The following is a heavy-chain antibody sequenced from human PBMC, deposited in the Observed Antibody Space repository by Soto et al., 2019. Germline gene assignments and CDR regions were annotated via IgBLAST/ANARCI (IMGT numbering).Heavy chain of an antibody. CDR1: GFTFSSYS. V-gene: IGHV3-21*01. D-gene: IGHD6-13*01. Sequence: GGSLRLSCAASGFTFSSYSMNWVRQAPGKGLEWVSSISSSSSYIYYADSVKGRFTISRDNAKNSLYLQMNSLRAEDTAVYYCARSYTYSSSWYYDAFDIRGQGTIVTVSS. CDR2: ISSSSSYI. J-gene: IGHJ3*02. CDR3: ARSYTYSSSWYYDAFDI.